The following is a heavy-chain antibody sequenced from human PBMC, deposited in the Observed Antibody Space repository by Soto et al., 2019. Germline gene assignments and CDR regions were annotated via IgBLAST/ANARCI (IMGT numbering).Heavy chain of an antibody. CDR2: IYYSGTT. V-gene: IGHV4-31*03. J-gene: IGHJ5*02. CDR1: GGSISSGGYY. Sequence: QVQLQESGPGLVKPSQTLSLTCTVSGGSISSGGYYWSWIRQHPGKGLEWIGYIYYSGTTSYNPSHKRRGTISVDTSKNQFPLKLSSVTAAHTAVYYCARSVFPWGQGTLVTVSS. CDR3: ARSVFP.